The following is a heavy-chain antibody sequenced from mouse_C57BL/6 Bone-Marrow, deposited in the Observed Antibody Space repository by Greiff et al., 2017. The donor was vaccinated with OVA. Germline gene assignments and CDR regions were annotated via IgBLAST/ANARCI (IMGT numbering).Heavy chain of an antibody. V-gene: IGHV1-19*01. CDR2: INPYNGGT. CDR1: GYTFTDYY. D-gene: IGHD2-2*01. Sequence: VQLKQSGPVLVKPGASVKMSCKASGYTFTDYYMNWVKQSHGKSLEWIGVINPYNGGTSYNQKFKGKATLTVDKSSSTAYMELNSLTSEDSAVYYCAREGVTTLFDYWGQGTTLTVPS. J-gene: IGHJ2*01. CDR3: AREGVTTLFDY.